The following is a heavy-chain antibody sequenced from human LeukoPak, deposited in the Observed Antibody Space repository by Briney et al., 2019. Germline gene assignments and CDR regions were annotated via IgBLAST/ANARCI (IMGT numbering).Heavy chain of an antibody. V-gene: IGHV3-33*06. Sequence: TGGSLRLSCAASGFTFSSYGMHWVRQAPGKGLEWVAVIWYDGSNKYYADSVKGRFTISRDNSKNTLYLQMNSLRAEDTAVYYCAKEGVVVADFDYWGQGTLVTVSS. J-gene: IGHJ4*02. CDR1: GFTFSSYG. CDR3: AKEGVVVADFDY. D-gene: IGHD2-15*01. CDR2: IWYDGSNK.